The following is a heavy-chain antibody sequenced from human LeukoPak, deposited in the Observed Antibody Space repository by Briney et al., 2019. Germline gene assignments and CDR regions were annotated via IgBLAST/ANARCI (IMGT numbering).Heavy chain of an antibody. CDR2: IYYSGST. V-gene: IGHV4-39*01. D-gene: IGHD1-7*01. CDR1: GGSISSSSYY. J-gene: IGHJ4*02. CDR3: ATGLRELLFDY. Sequence: PSETLSLTCTVSGGSISSSSYYWGWIRQPPGKGLEWIGSIYYSGSTYYNPSLKSRVTISVDTSKNQFSLKLSSVTAADTAVYYCATGLRELLFDYWGQGTLVTVSS.